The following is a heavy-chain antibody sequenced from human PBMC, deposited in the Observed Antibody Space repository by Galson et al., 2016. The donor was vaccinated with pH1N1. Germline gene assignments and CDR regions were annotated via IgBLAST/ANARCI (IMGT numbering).Heavy chain of an antibody. CDR3: ARSLFYFGGSVYRESGFDS. CDR1: GFSLSVSGMR. D-gene: IGHD5/OR15-5a*01. Sequence: PALVKPTQTLTLTCTFSGFSLSVSGMRVSWIRQPPGKALEWLARIDWDNDKFYSTSLKTRLTISKDTSKNQVVLTMTNMDPVDTATYYCARSLFYFGGSVYRESGFDSWSPGTLVTVSS. CDR2: IDWDNDK. V-gene: IGHV2-70*04. J-gene: IGHJ4*02.